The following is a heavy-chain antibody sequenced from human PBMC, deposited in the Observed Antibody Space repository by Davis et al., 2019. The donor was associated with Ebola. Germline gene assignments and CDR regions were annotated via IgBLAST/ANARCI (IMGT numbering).Heavy chain of an antibody. CDR3: ARLTLYSSGWYGRDY. CDR1: GGSFSGYY. CDR2: INHSGST. V-gene: IGHV4-34*01. J-gene: IGHJ4*02. Sequence: SETLSLTCAVYGGSFSGYYWSWIRQASGKGLEWIGEINHSGSTNYNASLKRRLTISVDTSKNQFSLKLSSVTAADTAVYYCARLTLYSSGWYGRDYWGQGTLVTVSS. D-gene: IGHD6-19*01.